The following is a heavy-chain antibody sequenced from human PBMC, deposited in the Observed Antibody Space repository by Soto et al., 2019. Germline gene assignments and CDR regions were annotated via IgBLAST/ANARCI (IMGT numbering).Heavy chain of an antibody. Sequence: GGSLRLSCAASGFTFSSYAMSWFRQAPGKGLEWVSAISGSGGSTYYADSVKGRFTISRDNSKNTLYLQMNSLRAEDTAVYYCAKDFWWTMIVVPWDAFDIWGQGTMVTVSS. V-gene: IGHV3-23*01. J-gene: IGHJ3*02. D-gene: IGHD3-22*01. CDR2: ISGSGGST. CDR1: GFTFSSYA. CDR3: AKDFWWTMIVVPWDAFDI.